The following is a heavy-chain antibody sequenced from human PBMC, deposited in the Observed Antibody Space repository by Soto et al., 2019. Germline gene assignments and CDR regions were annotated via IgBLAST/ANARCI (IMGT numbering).Heavy chain of an antibody. Sequence: QVQLVQSGAEVKKPGASVKVSCKASGYTFTNYYMHWVRQAPGQGLDWVGMFNPSDDTTYYAQKFQGRVTMTRDTSTSTVYMELRSLRSDDTAVYYCAREPSSLAAAGASYGLDVWGQGTSVTVSS. CDR1: GYTFTNYY. V-gene: IGHV1-46*01. D-gene: IGHD6-13*01. J-gene: IGHJ6*02. CDR3: AREPSSLAAAGASYGLDV. CDR2: FNPSDDTT.